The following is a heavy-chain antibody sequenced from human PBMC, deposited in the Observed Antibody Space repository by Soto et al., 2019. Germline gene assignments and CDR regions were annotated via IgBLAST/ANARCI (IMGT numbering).Heavy chain of an antibody. CDR1: GYTFTSYA. J-gene: IGHJ6*03. CDR3: ARGRDDYGDYLWGYYYYYMDV. CDR2: INAGNGNT. V-gene: IGHV1-3*01. D-gene: IGHD4-17*01. Sequence: QVQLVQSGAEVKKPGASVKVSCKASGYTFTSYAMHWVRQAPGQRLEWMGWINAGNGNTKYSQKFQSRVTITRDTSASTAYMELSSLRSEDTAVYYCARGRDDYGDYLWGYYYYYMDVWGKGTTVTVSS.